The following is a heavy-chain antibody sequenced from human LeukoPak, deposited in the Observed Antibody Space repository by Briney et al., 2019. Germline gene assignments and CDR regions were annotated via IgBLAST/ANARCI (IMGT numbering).Heavy chain of an antibody. J-gene: IGHJ4*02. CDR2: IIPTSSVP. Sequence: GASVTVSCKASGGTFSTFAIGWVRQAPGQGFEWVGRIIPTSSVPNYAQKFRDRLTISADASARTAYLELSSLTSDDTAVYYCAREPRVGESTSTFWGQGTLVTVSS. D-gene: IGHD3-16*01. CDR1: GGTFSTFA. CDR3: AREPRVGESTSTF. V-gene: IGHV1-69*13.